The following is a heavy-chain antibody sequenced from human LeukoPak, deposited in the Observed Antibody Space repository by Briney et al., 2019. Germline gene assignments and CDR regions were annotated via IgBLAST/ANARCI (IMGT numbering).Heavy chain of an antibody. CDR3: ARDRSTSGWHHNWFDP. CDR2: ISGSGGST. V-gene: IGHV3-23*01. J-gene: IGHJ5*02. CDR1: GFTFSSYA. D-gene: IGHD6-19*01. Sequence: GGSLRLSCAAPGFTFSSYAMSWVRQAPGKGLEWVSAISGSGGSTYYADSVKGRFTISRDNSKNTLYLQMNSLRAEDTAVYYCARDRSTSGWHHNWFDPWGQGTLVTVSS.